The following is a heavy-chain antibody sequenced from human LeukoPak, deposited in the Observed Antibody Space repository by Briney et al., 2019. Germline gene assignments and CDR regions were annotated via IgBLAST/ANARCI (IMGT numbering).Heavy chain of an antibody. CDR3: ARTSLGGAWFDP. J-gene: IGHJ5*02. CDR1: GGSISSGDYY. D-gene: IGHD3-10*01. CDR2: IYYNGST. V-gene: IGHV4-30-4*08. Sequence: SETLSLTCTVSGGSISSGDYYWSWIRQPPGKGLEWIGYIYYNGSTYYNPSLKSRVTISVDTSKNQFSLKLSSVTAADTAVYYCARTSLGGAWFDPWGQGTLVSVSS.